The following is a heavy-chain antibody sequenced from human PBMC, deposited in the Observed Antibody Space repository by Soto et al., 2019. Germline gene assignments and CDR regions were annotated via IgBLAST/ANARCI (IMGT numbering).Heavy chain of an antibody. Sequence: QITLNESGPTLVKPTQTLTLTCTFSGFSLTTSGVGVGWIRQSPGKAPEWLALIYWDDDKRYSPSLKSRLTITKDTSKIQVVLTMANLDPADTATYYCAHRVLRTVFGLVTTTAIYFDFWGQGTPGAVSS. V-gene: IGHV2-5*02. J-gene: IGHJ4*02. D-gene: IGHD3-3*01. CDR2: IYWDDDK. CDR1: GFSLTTSGVG. CDR3: AHRVLRTVFGLVTTTAIYFDF.